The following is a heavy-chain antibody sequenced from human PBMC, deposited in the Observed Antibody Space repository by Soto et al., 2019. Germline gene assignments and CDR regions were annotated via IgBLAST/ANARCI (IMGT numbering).Heavy chain of an antibody. J-gene: IGHJ6*02. V-gene: IGHV3-74*01. CDR2: INRDGSST. D-gene: IGHD2-8*01. CDR3: ARDFWRNGVCLDV. Sequence: GWALRLSCEASGFTFSKHSLHWVRQVPGNGLVWVSRINRDGSSTIYADSLKGRFTISRDNAKNTLYLEMNNLRVEDKAVFYCARDFWRNGVCLDVWGQGTKVTVT. CDR1: GFTFSKHS.